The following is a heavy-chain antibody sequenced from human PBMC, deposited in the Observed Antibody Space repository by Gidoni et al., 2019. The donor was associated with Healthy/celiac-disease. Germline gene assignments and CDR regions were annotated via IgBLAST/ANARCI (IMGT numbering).Heavy chain of an antibody. D-gene: IGHD1-26*01. CDR2: LYYSGST. CDR3: ARQGSGSYFAFDI. J-gene: IGHJ3*02. V-gene: IGHV4-39*01. Sequence: QLQLQESGPGLVKPSETLSLTCTVSGGSISSSSYYWGWIRQPPGKGLEWIGSLYYSGSTYYNPSRKSRVTISVDTSKNQFSLKLSAVTAADTAVYYCARQGSGSYFAFDIWGQGTMVTVSS. CDR1: GGSISSSSYY.